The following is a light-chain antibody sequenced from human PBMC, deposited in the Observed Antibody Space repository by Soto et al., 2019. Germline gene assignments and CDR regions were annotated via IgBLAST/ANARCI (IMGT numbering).Light chain of an antibody. J-gene: IGLJ1*01. CDR3: CAYVGARSYV. Sequence: QSALTQPASVSGSPGQSITISCTGTNNLVSWYQQHPGKAPKVVLYEGTKRPSGVSNRFSGSNSGSTASLTISGLQAEDEANYFCCAYVGARSYVFGDGKKVIV. V-gene: IGLV2-23*01. CDR1: NNL. CDR2: EGT.